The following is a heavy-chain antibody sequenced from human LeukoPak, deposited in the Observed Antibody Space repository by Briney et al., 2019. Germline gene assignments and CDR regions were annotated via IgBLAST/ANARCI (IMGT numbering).Heavy chain of an antibody. CDR1: GGSISSRSYD. CDR3: TRGPDNWNSFFDY. Sequence: SETLSLTCTVSGGSISSRSYDWGWIRQPPGKRPEWIGSIHYSGRLFYNPSLETRVTISVDTSKNQFSLMVSSVTAADTAVYYCTRGPDNWNSFFDYWGQGTLVTVSS. D-gene: IGHD1-20*01. CDR2: IHYSGRL. J-gene: IGHJ4*02. V-gene: IGHV4-39*07.